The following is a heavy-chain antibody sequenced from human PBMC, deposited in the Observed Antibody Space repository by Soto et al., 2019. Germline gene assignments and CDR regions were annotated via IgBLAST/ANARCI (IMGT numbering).Heavy chain of an antibody. Sequence: VASVKVSCKASGYTFTGYYMHWVRQAPGQGLEWMGWINPNSGGTNYAQKFQGWVTMTRDTSISTAYMELSRLRSDDTAVYYCARVGGGSYRNFDYWGQGTLVTVSS. CDR3: ARVGGGSYRNFDY. D-gene: IGHD1-26*01. V-gene: IGHV1-2*04. CDR2: INPNSGGT. CDR1: GYTFTGYY. J-gene: IGHJ4*02.